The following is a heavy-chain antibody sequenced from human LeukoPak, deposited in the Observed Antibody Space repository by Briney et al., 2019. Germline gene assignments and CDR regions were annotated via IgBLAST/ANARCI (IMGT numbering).Heavy chain of an antibody. CDR1: GGTFSSYA. D-gene: IGHD3-3*01. J-gene: IGHJ4*02. CDR2: IIPIFGTA. Sequence: ASVKVSCKASGGTFSSYAISWVRQAPGQGLEWMGGIIPIFGTANYAQKFQGRVTITADESTSTAYMELSSLRSEDTAVYYCARGIHNLRFLESEIAGFDYWGQGTLVTVSS. V-gene: IGHV1-69*13. CDR3: ARGIHNLRFLESEIAGFDY.